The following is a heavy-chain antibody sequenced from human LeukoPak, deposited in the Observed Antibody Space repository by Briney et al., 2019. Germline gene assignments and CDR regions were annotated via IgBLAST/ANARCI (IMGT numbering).Heavy chain of an antibody. J-gene: IGHJ1*01. CDR3: AKDMGGPAYCGGDCYSRFFQH. CDR2: LSGSGGVT. CDR1: GFTFSNYA. D-gene: IGHD2-21*02. V-gene: IGHV3-23*01. Sequence: GGSLRLSCAASGFTFSNYAMSWVRQVPGKGLDWVSALSGSGGVTYYTDSVKGRFTVSRDNSKNTLYLQMDSLRAEDTAVYYCAKDMGGPAYCGGDCYSRFFQHWGQGTLVTVS.